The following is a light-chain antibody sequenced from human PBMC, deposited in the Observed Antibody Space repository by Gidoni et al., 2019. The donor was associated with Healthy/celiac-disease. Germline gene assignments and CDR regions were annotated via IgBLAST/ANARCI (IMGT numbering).Light chain of an antibody. Sequence: EIVMTPSPATLSVSPGERATLSCRASQSVSSNLAWYQQKPGQAPRLLIYGASTRATGIPARFSGSGSGTEFTLTISSLQSEDFAVYYCQQYNNWPELTFGGGTKVEIK. J-gene: IGKJ4*01. CDR3: QQYNNWPELT. CDR1: QSVSSN. V-gene: IGKV3-15*01. CDR2: GAS.